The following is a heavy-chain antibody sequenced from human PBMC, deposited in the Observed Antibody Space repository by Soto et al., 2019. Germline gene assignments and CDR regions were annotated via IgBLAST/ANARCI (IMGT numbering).Heavy chain of an antibody. CDR2: IYYSGST. V-gene: IGHV4-39*01. J-gene: IGHJ4*02. CDR1: GGSISSSSYY. CDR3: ARHVSGWLQFTYFDY. Sequence: LSLTCTVSGGSISSSSYYWGWIRQPPGKGLEWIGSIYYSGSTYYNPSLKSRVTISVDTSKNQFSLKLSSVTAADTAVYYCARHVSGWLQFTYFDYWGQGTLVTVSS. D-gene: IGHD5-12*01.